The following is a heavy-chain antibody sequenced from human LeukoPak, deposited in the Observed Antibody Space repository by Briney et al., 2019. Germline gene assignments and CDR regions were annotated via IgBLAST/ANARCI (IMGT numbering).Heavy chain of an antibody. V-gene: IGHV3-23*01. CDR3: AKDLRPGYSSSWYANYFDY. CDR1: GFTFSSYA. CDR2: ISGNGGST. D-gene: IGHD6-13*01. Sequence: SGGSLRLSCAASGFTFSSYAMSWVRQAPGKGLEWVSAISGNGGSTYYADSVKGRFTISRDNSKNTLYLQMNSLRAEDTAVYYCAKDLRPGYSSSWYANYFDYWGQGTLVTVSS. J-gene: IGHJ4*02.